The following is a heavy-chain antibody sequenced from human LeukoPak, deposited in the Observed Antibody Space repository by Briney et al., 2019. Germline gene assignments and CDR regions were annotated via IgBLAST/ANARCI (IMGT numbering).Heavy chain of an antibody. D-gene: IGHD3-9*01. J-gene: IGHJ4*02. V-gene: IGHV3-23*01. CDR2: ISGSGGST. CDR1: GFTFSSYA. Sequence: GGSLRLSCAASGFTFSSYAMSWVRQAPGKGLEWVSAISGSGGSTYYADSVKGRFTIPRDNSKNTLYLQMNSLRAEDTAVYYCAKSHYDILTGYYTVYFDYWGQGTLVTVSS. CDR3: AKSHYDILTGYYTVYFDY.